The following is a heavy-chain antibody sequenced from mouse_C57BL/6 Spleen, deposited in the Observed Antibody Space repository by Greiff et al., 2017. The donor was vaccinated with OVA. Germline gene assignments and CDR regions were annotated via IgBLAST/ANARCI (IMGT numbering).Heavy chain of an antibody. J-gene: IGHJ4*01. CDR2: INPYNGDT. Sequence: EVQLQQSGPELVKPGDSVKISCKASGYSFTGYFMNWVMQSHGKSLEWIGRINPYNGDTFYNQKFKGKATLTVDKSSSTAHMELRSLTSEDSAVYYCARYGNYLYAMDYWGQGTSVTVSS. V-gene: IGHV1-20*01. D-gene: IGHD2-1*01. CDR3: ARYGNYLYAMDY. CDR1: GYSFTGYF.